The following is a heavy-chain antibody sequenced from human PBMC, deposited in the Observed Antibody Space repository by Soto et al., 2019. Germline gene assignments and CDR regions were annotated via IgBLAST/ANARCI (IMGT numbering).Heavy chain of an antibody. Sequence: QLQLVQSGAEVDRPGASVRVSCKAYGYAFSKYGISWIRQAPGQGLEWMGWIRPDNGDTNYAQKFQGRVTMTTDTSSNTAYMELRSLRSDDTAVYYCATSYDSGFDPWGQGTLVSVSS. V-gene: IGHV1-18*04. CDR3: ATSYDSGFDP. CDR2: IRPDNGDT. CDR1: GYAFSKYG. D-gene: IGHD5-12*01. J-gene: IGHJ5*02.